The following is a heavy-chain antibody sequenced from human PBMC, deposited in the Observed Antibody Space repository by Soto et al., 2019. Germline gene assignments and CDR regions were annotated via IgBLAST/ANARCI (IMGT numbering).Heavy chain of an antibody. CDR1: GYTFTSYY. J-gene: IGHJ4*02. D-gene: IGHD5-12*01. Sequence: ASVKVSCKASGYTFTSYYMHWVRQAPGQGLEWMGIINPSGGSTSYAQKFQGRVTMTRDTSTSTVYMELSSLRSEDTAVYYCARDSSRDGYNYTPFDYWGQGTLVTVSS. V-gene: IGHV1-46*01. CDR2: INPSGGST. CDR3: ARDSSRDGYNYTPFDY.